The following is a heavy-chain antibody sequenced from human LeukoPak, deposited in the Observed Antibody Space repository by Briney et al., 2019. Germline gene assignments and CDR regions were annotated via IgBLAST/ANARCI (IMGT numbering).Heavy chain of an antibody. CDR2: INPNSGGT. J-gene: IGHJ4*02. D-gene: IGHD5-24*01. CDR1: GYTFTGYY. CDR3: VRVGPHRKMATTRYHFDY. Sequence: ASVKVSCKASGYTFTGYYMHWVRQAPGQGLEWMGWINPNSGGTNYAQKFQGRVTMTTDTSTSTAYMELRSLRSDDTAVYYCVRVGPHRKMATTRYHFDYWGQGTLVTVSS. V-gene: IGHV1-2*02.